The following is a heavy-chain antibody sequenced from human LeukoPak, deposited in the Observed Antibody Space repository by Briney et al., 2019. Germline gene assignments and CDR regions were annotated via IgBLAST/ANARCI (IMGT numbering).Heavy chain of an antibody. V-gene: IGHV4-34*01. CDR2: INHSGST. D-gene: IGHD2-15*01. CDR1: GGSFSGYY. J-gene: IGHJ4*02. CDR3: AREVVASGYFDY. Sequence: PSETLSLTCAVYGGSFSGYYWSWIRQPPGKGLEWIGEINHSGSTNYNPSLKSRVTISVDTSKNQFSLKLSSVTAADTAVYYCAREVVASGYFDYWGQGTLVTVSS.